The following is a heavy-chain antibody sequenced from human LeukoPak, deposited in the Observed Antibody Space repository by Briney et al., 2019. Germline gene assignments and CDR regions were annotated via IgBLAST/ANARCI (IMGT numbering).Heavy chain of an antibody. CDR1: GFTVSGNY. D-gene: IGHD3-16*01. CDR3: ARDRPYGGVGDFDY. Sequence: GGSLRLSCAVFGFTVSGNYMSWVRQAPRKGLEWVSAIYTDGNTHYAGSVKGRFTISRDSFKNTLYLQMNSLRAEDTAVYYCARDRPYGGVGDFDYWGQGALVTVSS. J-gene: IGHJ4*02. CDR2: IYTDGNT. V-gene: IGHV3-66*01.